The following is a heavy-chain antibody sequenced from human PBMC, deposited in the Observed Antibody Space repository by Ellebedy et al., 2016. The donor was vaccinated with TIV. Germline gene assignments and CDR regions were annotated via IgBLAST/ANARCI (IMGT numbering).Heavy chain of an antibody. Sequence: AASVKVSCKASGGTFSNYAISWVRQAPGQGLERMGGIIPIFRTPTYAQNFQGRVTITADESTSTAYMELSSLRSEDTAVYFCARAESGGYAWDYWGQGTQVTVSS. CDR3: ARAESGGYAWDY. CDR2: IIPIFRTP. V-gene: IGHV1-69*13. CDR1: GGTFSNYA. D-gene: IGHD5-12*01. J-gene: IGHJ4*02.